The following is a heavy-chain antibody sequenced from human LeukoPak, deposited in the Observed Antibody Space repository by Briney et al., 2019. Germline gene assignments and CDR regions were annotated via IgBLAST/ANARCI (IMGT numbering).Heavy chain of an antibody. J-gene: IGHJ3*02. CDR3: AKGGGDSSGYYLDAFDI. V-gene: IGHV3-23*01. CDR1: GFTFSRYA. CDR2: ISASGVTT. D-gene: IGHD3-22*01. Sequence: GGSLRLSCAASGFTFSRYAMTWVRQAPGKGLEWVSGISASGVTTYYADSVKGRFTVSRDNSKNTLYLQMNSLRVEDTAVYYCAKGGGDSSGYYLDAFDIWGQGTMVTVSS.